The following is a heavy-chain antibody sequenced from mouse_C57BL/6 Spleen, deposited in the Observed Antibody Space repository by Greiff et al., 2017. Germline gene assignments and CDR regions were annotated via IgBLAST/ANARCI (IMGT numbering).Heavy chain of an antibody. Sequence: DVMLVESGGGLVQPGGSLSLSCAASGFTFTDYYMSWVRQPPGKALEWLGFIRNKANGYTTEYSASVKGRFTISRDNYQSILYLQMNALRAEDSATYYCATYYYGSSYGYWYFDVWGTGTTVTVSS. CDR1: GFTFTDYY. V-gene: IGHV7-3*01. J-gene: IGHJ1*03. CDR2: IRNKANGYTT. D-gene: IGHD1-1*01. CDR3: ATYYYGSSYGYWYFDV.